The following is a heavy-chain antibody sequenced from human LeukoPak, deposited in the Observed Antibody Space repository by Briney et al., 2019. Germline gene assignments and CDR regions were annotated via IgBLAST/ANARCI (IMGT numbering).Heavy chain of an antibody. D-gene: IGHD2-2*01. Sequence: PGGSLRLSCSASKFRFSDYGMHWVRQAPGKGLEWVSVIYSGGSTYYADSVKGRFTISRDNSKNTLYLQMNSLRAEDTAVYYCARDAGCSSTSCYDAFDIWGQGTMVTVSS. CDR2: IYSGGST. J-gene: IGHJ3*02. CDR1: KFRFSDYG. CDR3: ARDAGCSSTSCYDAFDI. V-gene: IGHV3-53*01.